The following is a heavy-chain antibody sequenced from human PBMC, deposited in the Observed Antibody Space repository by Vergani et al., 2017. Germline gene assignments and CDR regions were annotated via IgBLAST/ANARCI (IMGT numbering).Heavy chain of an antibody. J-gene: IGHJ6*02. Sequence: QVLLQQWGAGLLKPSETLSLTCAVYGGSFSGYYWSWIRQPPGKGLEWIGEINHSGSTNYNPSLKSRVTISVDTSKNQFSLKLSSVTAADTAVYYCARDKYSSSWYYVAYDPGYGMDVWGQGTTVTVSS. V-gene: IGHV4-34*01. D-gene: IGHD6-13*01. CDR2: INHSGST. CDR3: ARDKYSSSWYYVAYDPGYGMDV. CDR1: GGSFSGYY.